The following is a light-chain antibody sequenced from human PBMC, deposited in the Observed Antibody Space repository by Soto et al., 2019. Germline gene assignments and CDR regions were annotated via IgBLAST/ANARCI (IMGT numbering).Light chain of an antibody. V-gene: IGKV3-11*01. CDR1: QSVSSY. CDR2: DAS. Sequence: EIVLTQSPATLSLSPGERATLSCRASQSVSSYLAWYQQKPGQAPRLLIYDASNRATVIPARFSGSGSGTDFTLTISSLAPEDFAVYYCQQRSNWPPEYTFGQGTTLEIK. CDR3: QQRSNWPPEYT. J-gene: IGKJ2*01.